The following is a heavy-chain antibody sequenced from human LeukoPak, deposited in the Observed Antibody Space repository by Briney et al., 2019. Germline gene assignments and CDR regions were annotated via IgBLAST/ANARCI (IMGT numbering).Heavy chain of an antibody. CDR2: ISSSSSYI. CDR1: GFTFSSYS. Sequence: GGSLRLSCAASGFTFSSYSMNWVRQAPGKGLEWVSSISSSSSYIYYADSVKGRFTISRDNAKNSLYLQMNSLRAEDTAVYYCARVGGLRGVISLYYYYGMDVWGQGTTVTVSS. V-gene: IGHV3-21*01. CDR3: ARVGGLRGVISLYYYYGMDV. D-gene: IGHD3-10*01. J-gene: IGHJ6*02.